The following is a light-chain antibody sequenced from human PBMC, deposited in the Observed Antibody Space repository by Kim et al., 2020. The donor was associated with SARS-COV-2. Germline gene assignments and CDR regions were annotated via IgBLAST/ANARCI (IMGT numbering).Light chain of an antibody. J-gene: IGLJ1*01. V-gene: IGLV3-1*01. Sequence: STGQTASITCSRCKLGDKDVSWYQQKPGRSPVVVIYQDDQQPSGIPERFSGSNSENTATLTISGTQAMDEADYYCQAWDSSTHNYVFGAGTKVTVL. CDR1: KLGDKD. CDR2: QDD. CDR3: QAWDSSTHNYV.